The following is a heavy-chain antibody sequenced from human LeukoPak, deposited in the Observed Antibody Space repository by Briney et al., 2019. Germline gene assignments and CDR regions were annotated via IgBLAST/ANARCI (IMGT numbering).Heavy chain of an antibody. V-gene: IGHV3-30*02. D-gene: IGHD3-3*01. J-gene: IGHJ4*02. CDR3: AKESGFGVVTYTYKGFDY. CDR2: IRYDGSNK. Sequence: PSETLSLTCAVSGGSISSSNWWSWVRQPPGKGLEWVAFIRYDGSNKYYADSVKGRFTISRDNSKNTLYLQMNSLRAEDTAVYYCAKESGFGVVTYTYKGFDYWGQGTLVTVSS. CDR1: GGSISSSNW.